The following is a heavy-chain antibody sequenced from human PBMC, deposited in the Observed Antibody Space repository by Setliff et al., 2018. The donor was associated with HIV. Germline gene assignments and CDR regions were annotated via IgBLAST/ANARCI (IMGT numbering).Heavy chain of an antibody. Sequence: SGGSLRLSCAASGFTISSHQMSWVRQAPGKGLEWVSAISDSGGGTYYADSVKGRFTVSRDNSKYTLYLQMNSLRPEDTAFYYCAKDMGGGGGDCWDYWGQGTLVTVSS. CDR2: ISDSGGGT. D-gene: IGHD2-21*02. J-gene: IGHJ4*02. CDR3: AKDMGGGGGDCWDY. CDR1: GFTISSHQ. V-gene: IGHV3-23*01.